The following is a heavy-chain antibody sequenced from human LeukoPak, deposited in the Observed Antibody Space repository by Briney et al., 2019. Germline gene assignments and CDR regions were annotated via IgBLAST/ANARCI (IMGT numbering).Heavy chain of an antibody. CDR3: ARGWSVVAATRFDP. CDR2: ISSSSSTI. V-gene: IGHV3-48*01. D-gene: IGHD2-15*01. CDR1: GFTFSSYS. J-gene: IGHJ5*02. Sequence: PGGSLRLSCAASGFTFSSYSVNWVRQAPGKGLEWVSYISSSSSTIYYADSVKGRFTISRDNAKNSLYLQMNSLRAEDTAVYYCARGWSVVAATRFDPWGQGTLVTVSS.